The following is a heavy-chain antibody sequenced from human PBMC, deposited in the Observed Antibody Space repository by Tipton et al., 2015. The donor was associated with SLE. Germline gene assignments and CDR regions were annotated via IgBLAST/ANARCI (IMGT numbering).Heavy chain of an antibody. CDR2: VFHNGKT. V-gene: IGHV4-59*11. Sequence: TLSLTCTVSGGFITGHYWNWVRQPPGKGLEWIGNVFHNGKTNYSPSLESRVTISLDTSKNQFSLRLSSVTAADTAVYYCARSKYGDDSKWFDPWSQGTLVSVS. J-gene: IGHJ5*02. D-gene: IGHD4-23*01. CDR3: ARSKYGDDSKWFDP. CDR1: GGFITGHY.